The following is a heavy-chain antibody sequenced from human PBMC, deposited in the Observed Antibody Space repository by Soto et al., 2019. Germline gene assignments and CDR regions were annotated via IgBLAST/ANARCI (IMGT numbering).Heavy chain of an antibody. Sequence: PSETLSLTCAVSGGSISSGGYSWSWIRQPPGKGLEWIGYIYHSGSTYYNPSLKSRVTISVDTSKNQFSLKLTSVTAADTAVYYCARFRVRRTAAGPEDNYYYYDMDVWGQGTTVTVSS. J-gene: IGHJ6*02. CDR3: ARFRVRRTAAGPEDNYYYYDMDV. CDR2: IYHSGST. D-gene: IGHD6-13*01. CDR1: GGSISSGGYS. V-gene: IGHV4-30-2*01.